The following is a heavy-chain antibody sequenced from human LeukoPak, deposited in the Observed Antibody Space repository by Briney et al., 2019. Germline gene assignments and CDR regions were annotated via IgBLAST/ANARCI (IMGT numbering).Heavy chain of an antibody. Sequence: GGSLRLSCAASGFTFDDYAMHWVRQAPGKGLEWVSGISWNSGSIGYADSVKGRFTISRDNSKNTLYLQMNSLRAEDTAVYYCAKLSRRGMAYYYYMDVWGKGTTVTVSS. J-gene: IGHJ6*03. CDR3: AKLSRRGMAYYYYMDV. V-gene: IGHV3-9*01. CDR1: GFTFDDYA. D-gene: IGHD2-8*01. CDR2: ISWNSGSI.